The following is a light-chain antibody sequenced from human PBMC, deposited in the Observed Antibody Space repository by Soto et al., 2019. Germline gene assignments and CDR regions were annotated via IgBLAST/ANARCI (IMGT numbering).Light chain of an antibody. CDR1: RSVSSN. J-gene: IGKJ4*02. V-gene: IGKV3-15*01. CDR3: QQYHIWPLT. CDR2: GAS. Sequence: EIVLTQVPATMSVSPGARVTLSFRASRSVSSNLAWYQQNPGQAPRLLIYGASGRATGIPARFSGSGSGTEFTLTISTLQSETFVVYFCQQYHIWPLTFGGGTKVAVK.